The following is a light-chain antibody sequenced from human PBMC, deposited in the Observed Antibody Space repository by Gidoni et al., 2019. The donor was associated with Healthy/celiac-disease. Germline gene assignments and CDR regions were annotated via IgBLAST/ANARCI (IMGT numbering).Light chain of an antibody. CDR2: AAS. CDR1: QSISSY. J-gene: IGKJ2*01. Sequence: DIQMTQSPSSLSASVGDRVTITCRASQSISSYLNWYQQKPGKAPKLLIYAASSLHTPPPPRFSGSGSGTDFTLTISSLQPEDFATYYCQQSYSTPPYTFGQGTKLEIK. CDR3: QQSYSTPPYT. V-gene: IGKV1-39*01.